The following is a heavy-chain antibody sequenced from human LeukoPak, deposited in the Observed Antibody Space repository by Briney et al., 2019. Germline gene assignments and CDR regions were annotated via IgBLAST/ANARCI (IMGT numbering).Heavy chain of an antibody. CDR3: ARSHPRDGSKGYGMDV. D-gene: IGHD5-24*01. CDR2: INHSGST. V-gene: IGHV4-34*01. J-gene: IGHJ6*02. Sequence: SETLSLTCAVYGGSFSGYYWSWIRQPPGKGLEWIGEINHSGSTNYNPSLKSRVTISVDTSKNQFSLKLSSVTAADTAVYYCARSHPRDGSKGYGMDVWGQGTTVTVSS. CDR1: GGSFSGYY.